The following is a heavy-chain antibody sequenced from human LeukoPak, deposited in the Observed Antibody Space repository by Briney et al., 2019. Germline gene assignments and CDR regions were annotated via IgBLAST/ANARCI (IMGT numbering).Heavy chain of an antibody. CDR2: ISSSGGTI. Sequence: GESLRLSCAASGFTFTTYWMSWIRQAPGKGLEWVSYISSSGGTIYYADSVKGRFTISRDNAKNSLYLQMNSLRAEDTAVYYCAREAYSSSWYGAFDIWGQGTMVTVSS. J-gene: IGHJ3*02. D-gene: IGHD6-13*01. V-gene: IGHV3-11*04. CDR3: AREAYSSSWYGAFDI. CDR1: GFTFTTYW.